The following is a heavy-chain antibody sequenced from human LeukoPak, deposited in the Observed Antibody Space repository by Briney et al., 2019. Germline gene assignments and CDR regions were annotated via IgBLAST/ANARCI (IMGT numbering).Heavy chain of an antibody. CDR1: GGTFSSYA. CDR3: AAVAATPPWFDP. V-gene: IGHV1-69*13. D-gene: IGHD2-15*01. J-gene: IGHJ5*02. CDR2: IIPIFGTA. Sequence: ASVKVSCKASGGTFSSYAISWVRQAPGQGLEWMGGIIPIFGTANYAQKFQGRVTITADESTSTAYMELSSLRSEDTAVYYCAAVAATPPWFDPWGQGTLVTVSS.